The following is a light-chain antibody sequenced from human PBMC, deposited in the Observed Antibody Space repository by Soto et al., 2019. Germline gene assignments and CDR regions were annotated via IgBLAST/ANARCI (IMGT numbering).Light chain of an antibody. CDR3: LLYYVGLPV. CDR1: SGPVTSGYF. Sequence: QTVVTQEPSLTVSPGGTVTLTCASSSGPVTSGYFPGWIQQKPGQAPRALIYSTTNKHSWTPARFSGSVVGGRAALTLSGVQPEDEGDYYCLLYYVGLPVFGGGTKLTVL. V-gene: IGLV7-43*01. CDR2: STT. J-gene: IGLJ3*02.